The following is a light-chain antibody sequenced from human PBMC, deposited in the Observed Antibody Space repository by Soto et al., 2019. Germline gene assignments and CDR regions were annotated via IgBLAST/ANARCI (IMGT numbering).Light chain of an antibody. CDR1: QSIVTY. Sequence: DIQMTQSPSSLSASVGDRVTITFRASQSIVTYLNWYLQKPGKAPKLLIYAASNLQSGVPSRFSGSESGTDFTLTISSLQPEDFATYFCQQSYSTPPWTFGQGTKVDIK. CDR3: QQSYSTPPWT. J-gene: IGKJ1*01. V-gene: IGKV1-39*01. CDR2: AAS.